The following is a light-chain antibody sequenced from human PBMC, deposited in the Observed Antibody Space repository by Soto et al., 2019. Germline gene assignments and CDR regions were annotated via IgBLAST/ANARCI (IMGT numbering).Light chain of an antibody. CDR2: DAS. J-gene: IGKJ3*01. Sequence: DIQMAQSPSTLSASVGDRVTITCRASPNIDSRLAWYQQKPGKAPKLLVYDASTLERGVTSTFSGSGSGTDFTLTISSLQPEDFATYYCQQYNSFSLFTFGPGTKVETK. CDR1: PNIDSR. CDR3: QQYNSFSLFT. V-gene: IGKV1-5*01.